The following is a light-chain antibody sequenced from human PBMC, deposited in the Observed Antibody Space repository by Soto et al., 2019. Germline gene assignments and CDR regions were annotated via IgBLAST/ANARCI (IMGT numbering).Light chain of an antibody. V-gene: IGKV1-9*01. CDR3: QQLNTLPFT. J-gene: IGKJ5*01. Sequence: DIQLTQSPSVLAASVGDRVTSTCRASHDISTYLAWYQQKPGKAPKLMIYEASTLQSGVPSRFSGSGSGTEFTLTISGLLPEDFATYHCQQLNTLPFTFGQGTRLEI. CDR2: EAS. CDR1: HDISTY.